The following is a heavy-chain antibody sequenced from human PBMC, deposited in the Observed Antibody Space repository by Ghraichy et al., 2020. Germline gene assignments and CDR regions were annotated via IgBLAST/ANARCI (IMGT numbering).Heavy chain of an antibody. CDR2: ISGSGGST. D-gene: IGHD1-14*01. Sequence: GESLRLSCAASGFTFSSYAMSWVRQAPGKGLEWVSAISGSGGSTYYANSVKGRFTISRDNSKNTLYLQMNSLRAEDTAVYYCAKKSDRRGEVPGYFDYWGQGTLVTVSS. J-gene: IGHJ4*02. V-gene: IGHV3-23*01. CDR3: AKKSDRRGEVPGYFDY. CDR1: GFTFSSYA.